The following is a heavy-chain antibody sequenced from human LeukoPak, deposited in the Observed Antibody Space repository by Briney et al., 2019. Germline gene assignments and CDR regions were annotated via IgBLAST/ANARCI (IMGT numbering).Heavy chain of an antibody. D-gene: IGHD1-1*01. CDR2: ISGDGGTT. V-gene: IGHV3-43*02. Sequence: PGGSLRLSCAASGFTFSSYSMHWVRQAPGKGLEWVSLISGDGGTTYYADSVKGRFTISRDNSRNSLYLQMSSLRTEDTALYYCAKHNWNYDSWGQGTLVTVSS. CDR1: GFTFSSYS. J-gene: IGHJ5*01. CDR3: AKHNWNYDS.